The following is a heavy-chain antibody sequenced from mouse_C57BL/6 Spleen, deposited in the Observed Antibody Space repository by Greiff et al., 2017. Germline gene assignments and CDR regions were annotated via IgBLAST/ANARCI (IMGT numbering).Heavy chain of an antibody. V-gene: IGHV5-6*01. D-gene: IGHD1-1*01. CDR2: ISSGGSYT. CDR1: GFTFSSYG. J-gene: IGHJ1*03. CDR3: ARESYYGSSLSYWYFDV. Sequence: EVKLMESGGDLVKPGGSLKLSCAASGFTFSSYGMSWVRQTPDKRLEWVATISSGGSYTYYPDSVKGRFTISRDNAKNTLYLQMSSLKSEDTAMYYCARESYYGSSLSYWYFDVWGTGTTVTVSS.